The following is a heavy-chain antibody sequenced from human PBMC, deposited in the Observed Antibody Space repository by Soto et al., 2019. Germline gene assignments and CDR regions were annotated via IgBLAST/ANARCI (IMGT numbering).Heavy chain of an antibody. J-gene: IGHJ4*02. D-gene: IGHD6-25*01. CDR2: INAGNGNT. Sequence: ASVKVSCKASGYTFTSYAMHWVRQAPGQRLEWMGWINAGNGNTKYSQKFQGRVTITRDTSASTAYMELSSLRSEDTAVYYCARDGNGGIAAYYFDYWGQGTLVTVSS. CDR3: ARDGNGGIAAYYFDY. V-gene: IGHV1-3*01. CDR1: GYTFTSYA.